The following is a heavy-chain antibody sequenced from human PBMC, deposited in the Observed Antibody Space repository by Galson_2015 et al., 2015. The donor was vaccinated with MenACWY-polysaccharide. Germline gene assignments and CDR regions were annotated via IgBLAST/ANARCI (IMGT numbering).Heavy chain of an antibody. Sequence: LRLSCAGSGLTFSSYGMGWVRQAPGKGLEWVSGLSPTTGNTYYADSVRGRFTISRDNSKNTLYLRMDSLRAEDAALYYCAKGAAHYGSGNYYDYWGQGTQVTVSS. CDR3: AKGAAHYGSGNYYDY. CDR1: GLTFSSYG. J-gene: IGHJ4*02. CDR2: LSPTTGNT. V-gene: IGHV3-23*01. D-gene: IGHD3-10*01.